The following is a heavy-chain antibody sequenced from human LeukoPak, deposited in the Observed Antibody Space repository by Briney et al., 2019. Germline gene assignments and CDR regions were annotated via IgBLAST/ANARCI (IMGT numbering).Heavy chain of an antibody. Sequence: GGSLRLSCAASGFTFSSYEMNWVRQAPGKGLEWVSYISSSGSTIYYADSVKGRFTISRDNAKNSLYLQMNSLRAEDTAVYYCARSGDYYDSSGYYWLLDYWGQGTLVTVSS. CDR1: GFTFSSYE. V-gene: IGHV3-48*03. CDR2: ISSSGSTI. D-gene: IGHD3-22*01. J-gene: IGHJ4*02. CDR3: ARSGDYYDSSGYYWLLDY.